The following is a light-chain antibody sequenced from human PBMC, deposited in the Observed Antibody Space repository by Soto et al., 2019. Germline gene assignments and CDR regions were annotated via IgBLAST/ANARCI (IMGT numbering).Light chain of an antibody. V-gene: IGKV3-15*01. CDR3: HQYENWPQT. J-gene: IGKJ1*01. Sequence: EIVLTQSPGTLSLSPGERATLSCRTSQTVSSSFLAWYQQTPGQAPRLLIYRASTRATGIPARFSGSGSGTEFTLTISSLQSEDFALYYCHQYENWPQTFGQGTKVDIK. CDR2: RAS. CDR1: QTVSSS.